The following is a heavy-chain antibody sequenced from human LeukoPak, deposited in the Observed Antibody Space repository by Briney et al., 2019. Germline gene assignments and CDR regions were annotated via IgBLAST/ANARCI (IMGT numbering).Heavy chain of an antibody. CDR3: ARGGEMTTVTTNRGFDY. Sequence: SETLSLTCAVSGGSSSSGGYSWSWIRQPPAKGLEWIGYIYHSGSTYYNPSLKSRVTISVDRSKNQFSLKLSSVTAADTAVYYCARGGEMTTVTTNRGFDYWGQGTLVTVSS. CDR1: GGSSSSGGYS. J-gene: IGHJ4*02. D-gene: IGHD4-17*01. CDR2: IYHSGST. V-gene: IGHV4-30-2*01.